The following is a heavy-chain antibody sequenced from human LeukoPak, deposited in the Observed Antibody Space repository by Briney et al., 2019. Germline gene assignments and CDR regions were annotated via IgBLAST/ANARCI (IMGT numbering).Heavy chain of an antibody. CDR3: ARAYNYYMDV. Sequence: ASVKVSCKASGYTFPSYDINWVRQATGQGLEWMGWMNPNSVNTGYAQKFQGRVTFTRSTSISTAYMELSSLRSEDTAIYYCARAYNYYMDVWGKGTTVTVSS. J-gene: IGHJ6*03. CDR2: MNPNSVNT. V-gene: IGHV1-8*03. CDR1: GYTFPSYD.